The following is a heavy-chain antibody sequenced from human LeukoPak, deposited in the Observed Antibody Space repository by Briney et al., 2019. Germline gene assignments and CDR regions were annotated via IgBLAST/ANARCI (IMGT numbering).Heavy chain of an antibody. CDR3: ARALIYYYDSSGYYFDY. CDR2: INWNGGSI. D-gene: IGHD3-22*01. CDR1: GFTFDDYG. J-gene: IGHJ4*02. V-gene: IGHV3-20*04. Sequence: GGSLRLSCAASGFTFDDYGMSWVRQAPGKGLEWVSGINWNGGSIGYADSVKGRFTISRDNAKNSLYLQMNSLRAEDTALYYCARALIYYYDSSGYYFDYWGQGTLVTVSS.